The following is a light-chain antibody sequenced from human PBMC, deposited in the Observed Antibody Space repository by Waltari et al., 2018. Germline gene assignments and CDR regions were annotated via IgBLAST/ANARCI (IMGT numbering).Light chain of an antibody. Sequence: QSALPQPRSVSGSPGQSVTISCTGTIHDIGSDNYAHWYQHTPDNAPKLIIYDVDRRPSGVPYRFSASKSGITASLTISGLQSADEGDYYCCSYAGKYTFVFGGGTKLTV. CDR2: DVD. V-gene: IGLV2-11*01. CDR3: CSYAGKYTFV. J-gene: IGLJ2*01. CDR1: IHDIGSDNY.